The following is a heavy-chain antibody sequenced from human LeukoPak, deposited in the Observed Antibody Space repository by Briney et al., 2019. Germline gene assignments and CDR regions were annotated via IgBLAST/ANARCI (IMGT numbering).Heavy chain of an antibody. Sequence: SETLSLTCTVSGGSISSYYWSWIRQPAGKGLEWIGRIYTTESTNYNPSLKSRVTMSVDTSKNQFSLSLISVTAADTAVYYCARDEGCSGGSCPAFDYWGPGTLVTVSS. CDR3: ARDEGCSGGSCPAFDY. CDR2: IYTTEST. V-gene: IGHV4-4*07. J-gene: IGHJ4*02. CDR1: GGSISSYY. D-gene: IGHD2-15*01.